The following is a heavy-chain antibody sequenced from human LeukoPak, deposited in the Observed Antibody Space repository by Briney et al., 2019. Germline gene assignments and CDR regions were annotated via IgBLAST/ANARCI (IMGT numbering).Heavy chain of an antibody. CDR2: IYYSGST. V-gene: IGHV4-39*01. Sequence: SEPLSLTCTVSGGSISSYYWGWIRQPPGKGLEWIGSIYYSGSTYYNPSLKSRVTISVDTSKNQFSLKLSSVTAADTAVYYCARLTFFGNWFDPWGQGTLVTVSS. CDR1: GGSISSYY. CDR3: ARLTFFGNWFDP. J-gene: IGHJ5*02. D-gene: IGHD3-10*01.